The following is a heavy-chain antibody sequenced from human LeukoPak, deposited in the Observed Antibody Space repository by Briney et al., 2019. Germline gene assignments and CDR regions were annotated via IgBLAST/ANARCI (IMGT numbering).Heavy chain of an antibody. V-gene: IGHV1-2*02. Sequence: GASVKVSCKASGYTFTGYYMHWVRQAPGQGLEWTGWINPNSGGTNYAQKFQGRVTMTRDTSISTAYMELSRLRSDDTAVYYCARVYYYDSSGYFPYNWFDPWGQGTLVTVSS. CDR2: INPNSGGT. J-gene: IGHJ5*02. CDR3: ARVYYYDSSGYFPYNWFDP. CDR1: GYTFTGYY. D-gene: IGHD3-22*01.